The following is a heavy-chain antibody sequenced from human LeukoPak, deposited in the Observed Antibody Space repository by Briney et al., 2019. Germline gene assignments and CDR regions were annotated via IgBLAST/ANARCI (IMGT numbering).Heavy chain of an antibody. Sequence: SQTLSLTCSVSGGSISSGGYYWNWIQQPPGKGLEWIGYIYHSGSAYYNPSLKSRVTISVDTSTNHFSLKLTSVTAADTAVYYCARYPPLRFFDYWGQGTLVTVSS. CDR3: ARYPPLRFFDY. V-gene: IGHV4-30-2*01. CDR1: GGSISSGGYY. J-gene: IGHJ4*02. CDR2: IYHSGSA.